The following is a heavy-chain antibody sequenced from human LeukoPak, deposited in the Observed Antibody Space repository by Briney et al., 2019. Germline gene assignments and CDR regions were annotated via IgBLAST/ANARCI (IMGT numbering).Heavy chain of an antibody. D-gene: IGHD4-11*01. J-gene: IGHJ4*02. CDR2: IYYSGST. V-gene: IGHV4-39*07. CDR3: ARNTVIKFHICDY. Sequence: SETLSLTCTVSGGSISSSSYYWGWIRQPPGKGLEWIGSIYYSGSTYYNPSLKSRVTISVDTSKNQFSLKLSSVTAADTAVYFCARNTVIKFHICDYWGQGTLVTVSS. CDR1: GGSISSSSYY.